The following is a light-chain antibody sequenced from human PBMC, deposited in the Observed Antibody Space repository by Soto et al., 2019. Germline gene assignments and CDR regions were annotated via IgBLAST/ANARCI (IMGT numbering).Light chain of an antibody. CDR1: QSVSRS. CDR2: DAS. CDR3: QQCSSWPYT. V-gene: IGKV3-11*01. Sequence: EIVLTQSPSTLSLSPGERVTLSCRASQSVSRSLAWYQQKPGQAPRLLIYDASNRATGIPARLSGSGSGTDFSLTISSLAPEDFAVYYCQQCSSWPYTFGQGTKLDFK. J-gene: IGKJ2*01.